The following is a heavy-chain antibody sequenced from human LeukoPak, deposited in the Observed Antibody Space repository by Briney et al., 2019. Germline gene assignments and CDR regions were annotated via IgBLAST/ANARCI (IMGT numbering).Heavy chain of an antibody. Sequence: RASVKVSCKAAGGTFSSYAISWVRQAPGQGLEWMGGITPIFGTANYAQKFQGRVTITADESTSTAYMELSSLRPEDTAVYYCARDGVVVPAAMPDEPELEYNWFDPWGQGTLVTVSS. CDR1: GGTFSSYA. V-gene: IGHV1-69*13. J-gene: IGHJ5*02. D-gene: IGHD2-2*01. CDR3: ARDGVVVPAAMPDEPELEYNWFDP. CDR2: ITPIFGTA.